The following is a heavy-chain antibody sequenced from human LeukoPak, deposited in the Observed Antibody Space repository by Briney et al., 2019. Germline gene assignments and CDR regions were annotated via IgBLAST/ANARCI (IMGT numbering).Heavy chain of an antibody. J-gene: IGHJ4*02. Sequence: GGSLRLSCAASGFTFSRYAMHWARQAPGKGLEYVSAISSNGGTTYYANSVKGRFTISRDNSKNTLYLQMGSLRTEDMAVYYCARDCYSGYGLNFPGDYWGQGTMVTVSS. D-gene: IGHD5-12*01. CDR2: ISSNGGTT. CDR1: GFTFSRYA. V-gene: IGHV3-64*01. CDR3: ARDCYSGYGLNFPGDY.